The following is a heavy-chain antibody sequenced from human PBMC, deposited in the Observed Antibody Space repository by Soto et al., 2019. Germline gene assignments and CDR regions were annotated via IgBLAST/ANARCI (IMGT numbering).Heavy chain of an antibody. D-gene: IGHD2-2*01. J-gene: IGHJ5*02. V-gene: IGHV1-18*04. Sequence: QVQLVQSGAEVKKPGASVKVSCKASGYTFTSYGISWVRQAPGQGLEWMGWISAYNGNTNYAQKFQGGVTMTTDTSTSTAYMELRSLRSDDTAVYYCAREKYCSSTSCYRSSGFDPWGQGTLVTVSS. CDR2: ISAYNGNT. CDR3: AREKYCSSTSCYRSSGFDP. CDR1: GYTFTSYG.